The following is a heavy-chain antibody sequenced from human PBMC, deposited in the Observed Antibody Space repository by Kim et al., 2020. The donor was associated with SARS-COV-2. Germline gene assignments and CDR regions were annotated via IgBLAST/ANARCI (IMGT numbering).Heavy chain of an antibody. CDR3: ARVKVTTNKAFDI. J-gene: IGHJ3*02. Sequence: YNPSLKSRVTISVDTSKNQFSLKLSSVTAADTAVYYCARVKVTTNKAFDIWGQGTMVTVSS. D-gene: IGHD4-17*01. V-gene: IGHV4-34*01.